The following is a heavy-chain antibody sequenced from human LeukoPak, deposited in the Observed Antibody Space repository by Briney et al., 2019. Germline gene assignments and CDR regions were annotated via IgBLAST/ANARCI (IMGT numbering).Heavy chain of an antibody. J-gene: IGHJ6*02. CDR2: IYENGGTT. CDR3: AKDLSFNYYASGIYGMDV. Sequence: GGSLRLSCVGSGFTFRSHAMCWVRQAPEKGLEFVSGIYENGGTTYYADSVKGRFSISRDNSKNTLYLQMDSLRGEDTAVYYCAKDLSFNYYASGIYGMDVWGQGTTVTVSS. CDR1: GFTFRSHA. D-gene: IGHD3-10*01. V-gene: IGHV3-23*01.